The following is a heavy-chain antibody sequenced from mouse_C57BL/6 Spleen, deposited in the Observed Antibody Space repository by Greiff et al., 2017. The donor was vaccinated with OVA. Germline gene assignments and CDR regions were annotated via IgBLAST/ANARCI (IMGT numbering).Heavy chain of an antibody. CDR2: IDPSDSYP. V-gene: IGHV1-50*01. Sequence: QVQLQQPGAELVKPGASVTLSCKASGYTFTSYWMQWVKQRPGQGLEWIGEIDPSDSYPNYNQKFKGKATLTVDTSSSTAYMQLSSLTSEDSAVYYCAREGVYDGYYRYAMDYWGQGTSVTVSS. CDR3: AREGVYDGYYRYAMDY. CDR1: GYTFTSYW. J-gene: IGHJ4*01. D-gene: IGHD2-3*01.